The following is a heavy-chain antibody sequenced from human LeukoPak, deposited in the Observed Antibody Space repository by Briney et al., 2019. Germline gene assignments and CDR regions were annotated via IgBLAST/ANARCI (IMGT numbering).Heavy chain of an antibody. CDR3: ARGRLGYCSGGSCYPGY. V-gene: IGHV3-21*01. D-gene: IGHD2-15*01. CDR2: ISSSSSYI. J-gene: IGHJ4*02. Sequence: GGSLRLSCAASGFTFSSYSMNWVRQAPGKGLEWVSSISSSSSYIYYADPVKGRFTISRDNAKNSLYLQMNSLRAEDTAVYYCARGRLGYCSGGSCYPGYWGQGTLVTVSS. CDR1: GFTFSSYS.